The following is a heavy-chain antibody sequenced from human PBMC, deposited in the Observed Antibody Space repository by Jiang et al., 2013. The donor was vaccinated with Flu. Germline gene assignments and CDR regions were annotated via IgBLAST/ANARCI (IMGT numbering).Heavy chain of an antibody. CDR3: ASTVRANYYYYGMDV. CDR1: GYSFTSYW. Sequence: GAEVKKPGESLRISCKGSGYSFTSYWISWVRQMPGKGLEWMGRIDPSDSYTNYSPSFQGHVTISADKSISTAYLQWSSLKASDTAMYYCASTVRANYYYYGMDVWGQGTTVTVSS. D-gene: IGHD3-10*01. J-gene: IGHJ6*02. CDR2: IDPSDSYT. V-gene: IGHV5-10-1*01.